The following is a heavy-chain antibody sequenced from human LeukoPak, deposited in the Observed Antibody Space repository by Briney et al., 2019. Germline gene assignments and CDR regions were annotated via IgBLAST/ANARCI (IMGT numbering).Heavy chain of an antibody. CDR3: ARRAIAAAGIWFDP. V-gene: IGHV4-59*08. Sequence: SETLSLTCTVSGGSISSYYWSWIRQPPGKGLEWIGYIYCSGSTNYNPSLKSRVTISVDTSKNQFSLKLSSVTAADTAVYYCARRAIAAAGIWFDPWGQGTLVTVSS. J-gene: IGHJ5*02. D-gene: IGHD6-13*01. CDR2: IYCSGST. CDR1: GGSISSYY.